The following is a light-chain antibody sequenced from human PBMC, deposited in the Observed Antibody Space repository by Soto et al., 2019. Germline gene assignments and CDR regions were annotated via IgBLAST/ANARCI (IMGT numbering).Light chain of an antibody. CDR2: GAS. Sequence: EIVMTQSPTTLSVSPGETATLSCRTSQSVGSNLAWYQQKPGQTPRLLIYGASTRATGVPARFSGSGSGTEFTLSFGSLRSEDFAIYYCQQSNNWPPVTFGPGTKVDIK. CDR3: QQSNNWPPVT. J-gene: IGKJ3*01. V-gene: IGKV3-15*01. CDR1: QSVGSN.